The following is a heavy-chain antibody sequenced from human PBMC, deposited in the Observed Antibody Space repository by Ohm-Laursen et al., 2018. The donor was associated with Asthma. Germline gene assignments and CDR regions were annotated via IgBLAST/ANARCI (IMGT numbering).Heavy chain of an antibody. J-gene: IGHJ4*02. CDR2: LNTDGSGT. V-gene: IGHV3-74*01. CDR1: GFTFSSYW. D-gene: IGHD5-12*01. CDR3: ARGGAFWYSGYDFHFDY. Sequence: SLRLSCAASGFTFSSYWMHWVRQAPGKGPVWVSRLNTDGSGTWYADSVKGRFTISRDNAKNTLYLQMNSLRAEDTAVYYCARGGAFWYSGYDFHFDYWGQGTLVTVSS.